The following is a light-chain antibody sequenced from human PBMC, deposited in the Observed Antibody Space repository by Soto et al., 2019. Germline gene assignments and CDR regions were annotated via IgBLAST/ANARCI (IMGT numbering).Light chain of an antibody. CDR2: GAS. CDR3: QQYGSSANVP. Sequence: EIVLTQSPGTLSLSPGERATLSCRASQSVSSSYLAWYQQKPGQAPRLLIYGASSRATGIPDRFSGSGSGTDFTLTISRLEPEDFAVYYCQQYGSSANVPFGGGTKVEIK. V-gene: IGKV3-20*01. J-gene: IGKJ4*01. CDR1: QSVSSSY.